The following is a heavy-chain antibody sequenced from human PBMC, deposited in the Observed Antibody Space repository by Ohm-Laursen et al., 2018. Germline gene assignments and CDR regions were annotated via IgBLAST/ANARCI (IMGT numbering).Heavy chain of an antibody. V-gene: IGHV3-23*01. Sequence: SLRLSCAASGFTVSSNYMSWVRQAPGKGLEWVSAISGSGGSTYYADSVKGRFTISRDNSKNTLYLQMNSLRAEDTAVYYCAKSRSWFGEFYFDYWGQGTLVTVSS. CDR1: GFTVSSNY. CDR2: ISGSGGST. D-gene: IGHD3-10*01. J-gene: IGHJ4*02. CDR3: AKSRSWFGEFYFDY.